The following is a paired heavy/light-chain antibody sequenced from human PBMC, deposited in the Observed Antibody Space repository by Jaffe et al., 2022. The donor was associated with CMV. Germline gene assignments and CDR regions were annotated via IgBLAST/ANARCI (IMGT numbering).Heavy chain of an antibody. CDR3: TSGGEYFQH. V-gene: IGHV4-59*02. CDR2: RYHTGVI. Sequence: QVQLQESGPRLVKPSETLSLTCTVSGASVTSYYWSWIRQPPGEGLEWLGYRYHTGVINYNPSFKSRVTISLDTSKNQFSLKLTSVTAADTAVYYCTSGGEYFQHWGQGTLVTVSS. J-gene: IGHJ1*01. CDR1: GASVTSYY.
Light chain of an antibody. CDR2: GAS. CDR1: QDISNY. Sequence: DIQMTQSPSSLSASVGDSVTISCQASQDISNYLNWYQQKAGRAPNLLIYGASNLETGVPSRFSGSGSGTDFTFTISSLQPEDFATYYCQQYENLPVTFGGGTKVEI. V-gene: IGKV1-33*01. CDR3: QQYENLPVT. J-gene: IGKJ4*01.